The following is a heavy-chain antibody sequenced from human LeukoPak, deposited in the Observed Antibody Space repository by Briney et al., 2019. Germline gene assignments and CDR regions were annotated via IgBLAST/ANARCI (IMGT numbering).Heavy chain of an antibody. CDR1: GFTFSSYG. CDR3: AKVIGSGLDY. J-gene: IGHJ4*02. CDR2: ISYDGSNK. V-gene: IGHV3-30*18. Sequence: GGSLRLSCAASGFTFSSYGMHWVRQAPGKGLEWVAVISYDGSNKYYADSVKGRFTISRDNSKNTLYLQMNSLRAEDTAVYYCAKVIGSGLDYWGQGTLVTVSS. D-gene: IGHD2-15*01.